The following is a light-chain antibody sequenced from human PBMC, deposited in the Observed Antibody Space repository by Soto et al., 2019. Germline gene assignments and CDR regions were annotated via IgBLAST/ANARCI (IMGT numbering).Light chain of an antibody. V-gene: IGLV4-69*01. Sequence: QPVLTQSPSASASLGASVKLTCTLSSGHSSYVIAWHQQQLEEGPRYLMKLNSDGSHTKGDGIPDRFSGSSSGAERYLTISSLQSEDEADYYCQTWGTGIVVFGGGTKLTVL. CDR2: LNSDGSH. CDR3: QTWGTGIVV. J-gene: IGLJ2*01. CDR1: SGHSSYV.